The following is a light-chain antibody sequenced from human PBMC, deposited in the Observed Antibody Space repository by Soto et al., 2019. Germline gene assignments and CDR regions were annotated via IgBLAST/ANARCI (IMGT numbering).Light chain of an antibody. CDR1: SSKSVAGYD. Sequence: SLLTHPPSRPASRGHTFSVACPESSSKSVAGYDVHWYQQFPGTAPKLLIYDNNNGPSGVPDRFSGSKSGTSASLAITGLQADDEADHSRQSFARSLSGSVFGDGNNVTVL. J-gene: IGLJ1*01. V-gene: IGLV1-40*01. CDR2: DNN. CDR3: QSFARSLSGSV.